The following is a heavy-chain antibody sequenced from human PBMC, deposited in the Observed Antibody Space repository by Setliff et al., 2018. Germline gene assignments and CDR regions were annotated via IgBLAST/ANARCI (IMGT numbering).Heavy chain of an antibody. V-gene: IGHV4-61*09. J-gene: IGHJ4*02. CDR3: ARGDSSGNNYPVLDY. Sequence: SETLSLTCTVPGGSINSGPYYWTWIRQSAGKGLEWLGQIYSKGSMNYNPSLRSRVTISADSSKSQFFLRLTSVTAADTAIYYCARGDSSGNNYPVLDYWGQGTLVTVSS. CDR1: GGSINSGPYY. CDR2: IYSKGSM. D-gene: IGHD5-18*01.